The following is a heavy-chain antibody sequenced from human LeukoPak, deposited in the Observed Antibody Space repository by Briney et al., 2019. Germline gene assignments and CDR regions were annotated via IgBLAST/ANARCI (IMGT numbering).Heavy chain of an antibody. J-gene: IGHJ4*02. CDR1: GGSFSGYY. V-gene: IGHV4-34*01. Sequence: SETLSLTCAVYGGSFSGYYWSWIRQPPGKGLEWIGEINHSGSTNYNPSLKSRVTISVDTSKNQFSLKLSSVTAADTAVYYCARHHDYLYYFDYWGQGTLVTVSS. CDR3: ARHHDYLYYFDY. CDR2: INHSGST. D-gene: IGHD2/OR15-2a*01.